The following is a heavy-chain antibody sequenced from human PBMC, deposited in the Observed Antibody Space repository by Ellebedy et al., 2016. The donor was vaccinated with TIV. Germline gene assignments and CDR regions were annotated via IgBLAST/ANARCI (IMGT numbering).Heavy chain of an antibody. CDR1: WFTVTTNY. CDR3: ARDRVSSSSKMVY. D-gene: IGHD6-6*01. CDR2: SSSSTGNI. Sequence: GESLKTSCASSWFTVTTNYINWGRQPPGKRLEWVASSSSSTGNIYSADSVRGRFTISRDTAKNSLYLQMNSLRDEDTAVYFCARDRVSSSSKMVYWGQGNLVTVSS. V-gene: IGHV3-48*02. J-gene: IGHJ4*02.